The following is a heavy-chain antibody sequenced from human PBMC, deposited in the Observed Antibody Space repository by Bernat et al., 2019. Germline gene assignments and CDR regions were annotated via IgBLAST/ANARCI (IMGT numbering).Heavy chain of an antibody. CDR3: TRGLTNYYFDS. Sequence: EVQLVESGGGLVQPGGSLRLSCAASGFIVSSKYMSWVRQGPGKGLEWVSDFSSGGSTYYADSVKGRFTISRDNSNNTLYLQMNSLRAEDMAVYYCTRGLTNYYFDSWGQGTLVTVSS. D-gene: IGHD2-8*01. CDR2: FSSGGST. J-gene: IGHJ4*02. CDR1: GFIVSSKY. V-gene: IGHV3-66*01.